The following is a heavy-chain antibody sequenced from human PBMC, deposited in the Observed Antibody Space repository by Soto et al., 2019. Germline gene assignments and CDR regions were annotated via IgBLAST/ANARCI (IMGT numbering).Heavy chain of an antibody. D-gene: IGHD3-10*01. Sequence: QVQLVESGGALVEPGGSLRLSCAASGFSLSGYYMAWVRQAPGKGLEWVSYISGRSTNTNYADSVKGRFTISRDNAKNSLYLQMNSLRAEDTAVYYCARPPSGYWYFDLWGRGTLVSVSS. CDR3: ARPPSGYWYFDL. CDR1: GFSLSGYY. CDR2: ISGRSTNT. J-gene: IGHJ2*01. V-gene: IGHV3-11*06.